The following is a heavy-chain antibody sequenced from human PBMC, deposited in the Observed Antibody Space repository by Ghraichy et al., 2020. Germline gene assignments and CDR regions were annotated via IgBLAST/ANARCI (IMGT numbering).Heavy chain of an antibody. CDR2: IKEDGSQT. J-gene: IGHJ4*02. D-gene: IGHD3-10*01. CDR1: GFSFSSSW. CDR3: ARHRNYNAFDY. Sequence: GGSLRLSCAASGFSFSSSWMNWVRQAPGKGPEWVASIKEDGSQTYYEDSVKGRFTISRDNARNSLFLQMNSLRAEDTAVYYCARHRNYNAFDYWGQGTLVIVSS. V-gene: IGHV3-7*01.